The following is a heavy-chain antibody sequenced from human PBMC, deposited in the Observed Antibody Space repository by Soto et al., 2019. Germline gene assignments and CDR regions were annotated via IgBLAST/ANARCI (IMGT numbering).Heavy chain of an antibody. J-gene: IGHJ6*02. V-gene: IGHV1-69*01. CDR3: ASSQGSSTSLEIYYYYYYGMDV. CDR2: IIPISGTA. Sequence: QVQLVQSGAEVKKPGSSVKVSCKASGGTFSSYAISWMRQAPGQGLEWMGGIIPISGTANYAQKFQGRVTITADESTSTAYMELSSLRSEDTAVYYCASSQGSSTSLEIYYYYYYGMDVWGQGTTVTVSS. D-gene: IGHD2-2*01. CDR1: GGTFSSYA.